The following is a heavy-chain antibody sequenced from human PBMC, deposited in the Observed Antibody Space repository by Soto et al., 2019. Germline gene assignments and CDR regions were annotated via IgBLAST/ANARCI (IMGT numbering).Heavy chain of an antibody. CDR2: ISGSGGST. CDR3: AKDHPYDFWSGLEDYFDY. Sequence: EVQLLESGGGLVQPGGSLRLSCAASGFTFSSYAMSWVRQAPGKGLEWVSAISGSGGSTYYADSVKGRFTISRDNSKNTLYLQMNSLRAEVTAVYYCAKDHPYDFWSGLEDYFDYWGQGTLVTVSS. J-gene: IGHJ4*02. D-gene: IGHD3-3*01. V-gene: IGHV3-23*01. CDR1: GFTFSSYA.